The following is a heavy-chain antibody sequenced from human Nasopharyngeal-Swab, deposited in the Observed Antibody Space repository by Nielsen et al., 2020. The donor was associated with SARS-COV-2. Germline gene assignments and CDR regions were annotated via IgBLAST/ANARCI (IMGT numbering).Heavy chain of an antibody. D-gene: IGHD3-22*01. CDR3: ARDQGPYYYDSSGYYFDY. CDR2: IIPILGIA. Sequence: SVNVSFKASVGTFSSYAISWVRQAPGQGLEWMGRIIPILGIANYAQKFQGRVTITADKSTSTAYMELSSLRSEDTAVYYCARDQGPYYYDSSGYYFDYWGQGTLVTVSS. J-gene: IGHJ4*02. V-gene: IGHV1-69*04. CDR1: VGTFSSYA.